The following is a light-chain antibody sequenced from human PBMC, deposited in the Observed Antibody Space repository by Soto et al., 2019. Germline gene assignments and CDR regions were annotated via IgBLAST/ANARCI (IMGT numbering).Light chain of an antibody. J-gene: IGKJ1*01. CDR1: QSVSSY. V-gene: IGKV3-15*01. Sequence: EIVLTQSPATLSLSPGERATLSCRASQSVSSYLAWYQQKPGQAPSLLIYGASTRATGIPARFSGSGSGTEFTLTISSLQSEDFAVYYCQQYNNWPGTFGQGTKVDI. CDR3: QQYNNWPGT. CDR2: GAS.